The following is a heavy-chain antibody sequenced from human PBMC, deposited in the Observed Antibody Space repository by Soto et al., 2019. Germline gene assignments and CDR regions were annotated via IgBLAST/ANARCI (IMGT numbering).Heavy chain of an antibody. V-gene: IGHV4-39*01. Sequence: QLQLQESGPGLVKPSETLSLTCSVSGDSISSSSYYWGWIRQPPGKGLEWIGTINYSGSTYYNPSLKSRVTVSVDTSRIQFSLTVSSVTAADTAVYYCASLYGDYVPYWGQGILVSVSS. J-gene: IGHJ4*02. D-gene: IGHD4-17*01. CDR2: INYSGST. CDR1: GDSISSSSYY. CDR3: ASLYGDYVPY.